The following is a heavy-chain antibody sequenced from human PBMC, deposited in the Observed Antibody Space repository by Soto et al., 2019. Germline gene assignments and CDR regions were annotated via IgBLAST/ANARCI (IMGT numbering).Heavy chain of an antibody. V-gene: IGHV3-30-3*01. CDR3: ARAGRVEWLLYDNNWFDP. CDR1: GFTFSSYA. J-gene: IGHJ5*02. CDR2: ISYDVSNK. Sequence: QVQLVESGGGVVQPGRSLRLSCAASGFTFSSYAMHWVRQAPGKGLEWVAVISYDVSNKYYADSVKGRFTISRDNSKNTLYLQMNSLRAEDTAVYYCARAGRVEWLLYDNNWFDPWGQGTLVTVSS. D-gene: IGHD3-3*01.